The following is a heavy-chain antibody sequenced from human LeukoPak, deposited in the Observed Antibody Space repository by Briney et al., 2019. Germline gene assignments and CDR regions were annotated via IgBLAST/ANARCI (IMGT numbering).Heavy chain of an antibody. D-gene: IGHD1-7*01. Sequence: ASVKVSCKASGYTFTSYDINWVRQAPGQGLEWMGWMNPNSGNTGYAQKFQGRITMTRNTSISTAYVELGSLRSEDTAVYYCARGPTWNYVVPLDYWGQGALVTVSS. J-gene: IGHJ4*02. CDR2: MNPNSGNT. V-gene: IGHV1-8*01. CDR1: GYTFTSYD. CDR3: ARGPTWNYVVPLDY.